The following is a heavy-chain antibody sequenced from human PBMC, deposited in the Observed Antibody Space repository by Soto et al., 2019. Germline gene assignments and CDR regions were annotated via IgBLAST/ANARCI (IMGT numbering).Heavy chain of an antibody. CDR1: GGTFNSYA. D-gene: IGHD1-7*01. Sequence: SVKVSCKASGGTFNSYAISWVRQAPGQGLEWMGGIIPIFGTANYAQKFQGRVTITADESTSTAYMELSSLRSEDTAVYYCARVRIGTTSYYFDYWGQGTLVTVSS. V-gene: IGHV1-69*13. J-gene: IGHJ4*02. CDR2: IIPIFGTA. CDR3: ARVRIGTTSYYFDY.